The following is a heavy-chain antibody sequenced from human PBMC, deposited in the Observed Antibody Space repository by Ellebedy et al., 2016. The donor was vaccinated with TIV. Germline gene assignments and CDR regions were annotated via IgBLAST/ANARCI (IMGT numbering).Heavy chain of an antibody. CDR2: IYSGGST. V-gene: IGHV3-53*01. Sequence: GGSLRLXCAASGFTVRNNYMSWVRQLPGKGLEWVSVIYSGGSTYYADSVKGRFTISRDNSKNTLFLQMNSLRAEDTAVYYCASGPTSWGQGTLVTVSS. CDR3: ASGPTS. CDR1: GFTVRNNY. D-gene: IGHD5-12*01. J-gene: IGHJ4*02.